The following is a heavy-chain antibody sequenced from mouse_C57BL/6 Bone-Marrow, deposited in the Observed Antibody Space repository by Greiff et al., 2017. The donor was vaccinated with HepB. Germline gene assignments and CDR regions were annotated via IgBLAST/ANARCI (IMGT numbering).Heavy chain of an antibody. V-gene: IGHV1-64*01. D-gene: IGHD2-5*01. CDR2: IHPNSGST. CDR1: GYTFTSYW. Sequence: QVQLQQPGAELVKPGASVKLSCKASGYTFTSYWMHWVKQRPGQGLEWIGMIHPNSGSTNYNEKFKSKATLTVDKSSSKAYMQLSSLTSEDSAVYYCARLVSYSKYLDYWGQGTTLTVSS. J-gene: IGHJ2*01. CDR3: ARLVSYSKYLDY.